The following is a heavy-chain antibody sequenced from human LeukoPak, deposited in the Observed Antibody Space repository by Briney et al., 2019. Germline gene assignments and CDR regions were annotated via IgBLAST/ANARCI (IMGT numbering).Heavy chain of an antibody. V-gene: IGHV4-34*01. D-gene: IGHD2-15*01. CDR1: GGSFSGNY. CDR3: ARDHEYCSGGSCYWTNHYYYYYMDV. J-gene: IGHJ6*03. CDR2: INHSGST. Sequence: SETLSLTCVVYGGSFSGNYWSWIRQPPGKGLEWIGEINHSGSTNYNPSLKSRVTISVDTSKNQFSLKLSSVTAADTAVYYCARDHEYCSGGSCYWTNHYYYYYMDVWGKGTTVTVSS.